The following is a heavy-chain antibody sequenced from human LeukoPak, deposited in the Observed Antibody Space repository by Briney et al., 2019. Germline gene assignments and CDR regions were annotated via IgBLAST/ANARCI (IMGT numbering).Heavy chain of an antibody. V-gene: IGHV4-34*01. D-gene: IGHD3-10*01. J-gene: IGHJ6*03. CDR2: INHSVST. CDR1: GGSFSGYY. Sequence: KPSETLSLTCAVYGGSFSGYYWSWIRQPPGKGLEWIGEINHSVSTNYNPSLKSRVTISVDTSKNQFSLKLSSVTAADTAVYYCARGAPTMVRGVIIPYYYYYYMDVWGKGTTVTVSS. CDR3: ARGAPTMVRGVIIPYYYYYYMDV.